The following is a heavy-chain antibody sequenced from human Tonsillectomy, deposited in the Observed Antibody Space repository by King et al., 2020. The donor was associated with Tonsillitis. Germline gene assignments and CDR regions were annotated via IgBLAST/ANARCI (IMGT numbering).Heavy chain of an antibody. CDR3: AHRRGGYSGYDLGYFDY. D-gene: IGHD5-12*01. CDR2: IYWNADK. CDR1: GFSLSTSGVG. V-gene: IGHV2-5*01. Sequence: TLKESGPTLVKPTQTLTLTCTFSGFSLSTSGVGVGWIRQPPGKALEWLALIYWNADKRYSPSLKSRLTITKDTSKNQVVLTMTNMDPVDTATYFCAHRRGGYSGYDLGYFDYWGQGTLVTVSS. J-gene: IGHJ4*02.